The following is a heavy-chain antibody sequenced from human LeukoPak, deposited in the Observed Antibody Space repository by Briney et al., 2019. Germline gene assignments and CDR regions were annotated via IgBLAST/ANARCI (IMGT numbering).Heavy chain of an antibody. Sequence: SETLSLTCTVSGGSISSSSYYWSWIRQPPGKGLEWIGYIYYSGSTNYRPSLKSRVTISVDTSKNQFSLKLSSVTAADTAVYYCARDRPYGSGSYTLRAQNWFDPWGQGTLVTVSS. V-gene: IGHV4-61*01. J-gene: IGHJ5*02. CDR3: ARDRPYGSGSYTLRAQNWFDP. D-gene: IGHD3-10*01. CDR1: GGSISSSSYY. CDR2: IYYSGST.